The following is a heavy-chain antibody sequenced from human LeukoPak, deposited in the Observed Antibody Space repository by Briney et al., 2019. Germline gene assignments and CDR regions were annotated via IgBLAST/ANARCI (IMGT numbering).Heavy chain of an antibody. Sequence: GGSLRLSCAASGLTFSTCGMHWVRQAPGKGLEWVAFIRYDGSNKYYADSVKGRFIISRDNSENTLSLRMNSPRAEDTAVYYCAKDRSYYDSGGYRNFDYWGQGTLVTVSS. V-gene: IGHV3-30*02. CDR2: IRYDGSNK. CDR3: AKDRSYYDSGGYRNFDY. J-gene: IGHJ4*02. CDR1: GLTFSTCG. D-gene: IGHD3-22*01.